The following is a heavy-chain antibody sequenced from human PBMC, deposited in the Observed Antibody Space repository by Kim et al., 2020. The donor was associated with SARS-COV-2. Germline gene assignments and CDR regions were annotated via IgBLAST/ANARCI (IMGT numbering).Heavy chain of an antibody. CDR2: GKSM. V-gene: IGHV3-11*01. J-gene: IGHJ4*02. D-gene: IGHD6-6*01. Sequence: GKSMNCADAVNGRFSISRDNANKSLSLQMNSLTPEDTAVYYCVREPSNWGQGTLVTVSS. CDR3: VREPSN.